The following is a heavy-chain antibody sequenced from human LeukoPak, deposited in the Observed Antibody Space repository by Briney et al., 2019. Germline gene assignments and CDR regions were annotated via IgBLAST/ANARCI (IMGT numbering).Heavy chain of an antibody. CDR1: GFTFSSYW. CDR2: IKQDGSEK. D-gene: IGHD3-16*02. Sequence: GGSLRLSCAASGFTFSSYWMSWVRQAPGKGLEWVANIKQDGSEKYYVDSVKGRFTISRDNAKNSLYLQMNSLRAEDTAVYYCARMSPYDYVWGSYRRHFDYWGQGTLVTVSS. V-gene: IGHV3-7*01. J-gene: IGHJ4*02. CDR3: ARMSPYDYVWGSYRRHFDY.